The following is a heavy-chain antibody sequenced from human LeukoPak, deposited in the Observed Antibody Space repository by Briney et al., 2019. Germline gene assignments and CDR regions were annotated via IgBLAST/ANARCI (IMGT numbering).Heavy chain of an antibody. D-gene: IGHD3-9*01. J-gene: IGHJ5*02. CDR3: KTAYDILTGHNWFDP. CDR2: IYHSAST. CDR1: GGPISSGGYS. Sequence: PSQTLSLTCAVSGGPISSGGYSCSWIRQPQGKGLEWLGHIYHSASTYYNPSLKSRVPISVDRSKNQFSLKLSSVTAAATSFYKQKTAYDILTGHNWFDPWGQGTLVTVSS. V-gene: IGHV4-30-2*01.